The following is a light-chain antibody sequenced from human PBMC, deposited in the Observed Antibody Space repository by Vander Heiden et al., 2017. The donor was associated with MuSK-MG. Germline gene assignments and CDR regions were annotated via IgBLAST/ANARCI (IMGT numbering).Light chain of an antibody. CDR3: QQYGSSPPWT. J-gene: IGKJ1*01. CDR2: GAS. CDR1: QSVSSSY. V-gene: IGKV3-20*01. Sequence: ELVLTQSQGTLSLSPGERATLSCRASQSVSSSYLAWYQQKPGQAPRLLIYGASSRATGIPDRFSGSGSGTDFTLTISRLEPEDFAVYYCQQYGSSPPWTFGQGTKVEIK.